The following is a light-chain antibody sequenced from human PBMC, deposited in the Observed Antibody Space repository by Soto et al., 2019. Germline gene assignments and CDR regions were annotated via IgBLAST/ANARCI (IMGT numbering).Light chain of an antibody. CDR1: QSVDSNY. V-gene: IGKV3-20*01. J-gene: IGKJ1*01. CDR3: QQYGSSPRT. Sequence: EIVLTQSPGTLSLSPGERATLSCRASQSVDSNYLAWYQQKPGQAPRLLIYGASTRATGIPDRFSGSGSGTDFTLTISRLEPEDFAVYYCQQYGSSPRTFGQGTKVDIK. CDR2: GAS.